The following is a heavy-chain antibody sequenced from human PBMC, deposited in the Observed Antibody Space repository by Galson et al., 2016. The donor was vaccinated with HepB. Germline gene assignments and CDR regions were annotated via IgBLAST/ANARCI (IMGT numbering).Heavy chain of an antibody. CDR3: ACLLGGYIKEDY. D-gene: IGHD1-1*01. V-gene: IGHV3-48*03. CDR1: GFTFSIYA. CDR2: IDRSGMSR. Sequence: SLRLSCAVSGFTFSIYATNWVRQTPGKRLEWVSYIDRSGMSRDYADSVRGRFTISRDNAKNSVYLHMNSLRPDDTAVYYWACLLGGYIKEDYWGQGTLVTVSS. J-gene: IGHJ4*02.